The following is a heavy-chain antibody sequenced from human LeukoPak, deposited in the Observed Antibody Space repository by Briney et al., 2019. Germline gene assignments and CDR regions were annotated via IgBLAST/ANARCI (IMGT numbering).Heavy chain of an antibody. J-gene: IGHJ4*02. Sequence: GGSLRLSCAASGFTFSSYAMSWVRQAPGKGLEWVSAISGSGGSTYYADSVKGRFTISRDNSKNTLYLQMNSLRAEDTAVYYCAKGPSYYYDSSGYYYFDYWGQGTLVTVSS. D-gene: IGHD3-22*01. CDR2: ISGSGGST. CDR3: AKGPSYYYDSSGYYYFDY. V-gene: IGHV3-23*01. CDR1: GFTFSSYA.